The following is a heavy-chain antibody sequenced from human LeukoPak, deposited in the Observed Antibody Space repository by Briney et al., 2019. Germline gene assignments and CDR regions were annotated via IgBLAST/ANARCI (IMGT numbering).Heavy chain of an antibody. CDR2: ISGSGGST. CDR3: AKDQVHYYDSSGSFDY. V-gene: IGHV3-23*01. J-gene: IGHJ4*02. Sequence: GGSLRLSCAASGFTFSSYATSWVRLAPGKGLEWVSAISGSGGSTYYADSVKGRFTISRDNSKNTLYLQMNSLRAEDTAVYYCAKDQVHYYDSSGSFDYWGQGTLVTVSS. D-gene: IGHD3-22*01. CDR1: GFTFSSYA.